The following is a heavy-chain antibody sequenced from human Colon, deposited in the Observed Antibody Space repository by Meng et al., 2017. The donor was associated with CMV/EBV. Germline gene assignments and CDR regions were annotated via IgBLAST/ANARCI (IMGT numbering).Heavy chain of an antibody. CDR2: AANKANSYTT. CDR3: TRGHSGIHIYAFDI. V-gene: IGHV3-72*01. D-gene: IGHD1-26*01. CDR1: GFILSDHY. Sequence: GGSLRLSCAGSGFILSDHYIDWVRQAPGKGLEWVGRAANKANSYTTEYAASVKGRFTFSRDDSENSVYLQMNSLKSEDTAVYYCTRGHSGIHIYAFDIWGQGTVVTVSS. J-gene: IGHJ3*02.